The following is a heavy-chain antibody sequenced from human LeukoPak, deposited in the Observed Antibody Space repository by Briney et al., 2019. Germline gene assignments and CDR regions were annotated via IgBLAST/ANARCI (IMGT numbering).Heavy chain of an antibody. J-gene: IGHJ4*02. Sequence: SETLSLTCSVSGGSTSTHYWTWIRQPAGKGLEWIGRVYSGGTTNYNPSLKSRVTMSVDTSSHQFSLRLSPVTAADTAVYYCARGGAYYFSFDSWGQGILVTVSS. CDR1: GGSTSTHY. CDR2: VYSGGTT. V-gene: IGHV4-4*07. CDR3: ARGGAYYFSFDS. D-gene: IGHD3-22*01.